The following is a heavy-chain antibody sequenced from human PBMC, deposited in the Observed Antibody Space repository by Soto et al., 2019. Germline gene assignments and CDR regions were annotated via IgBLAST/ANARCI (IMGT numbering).Heavy chain of an antibody. CDR2: INSDGSST. Sequence: EVRLVESGGGLVQPGGSLRLSCAASGFTFSSYWMHWVRQAPGKGLVWVSRINSDGSSTSYADSVKGRFTISRDNAKNTLYLQMNSLRAEDTAVYYCAREESETGYYDFWSGFLDSNWFDPWGQGTLVTVSS. D-gene: IGHD3-3*01. CDR1: GFTFSSYW. CDR3: AREESETGYYDFWSGFLDSNWFDP. J-gene: IGHJ5*02. V-gene: IGHV3-74*01.